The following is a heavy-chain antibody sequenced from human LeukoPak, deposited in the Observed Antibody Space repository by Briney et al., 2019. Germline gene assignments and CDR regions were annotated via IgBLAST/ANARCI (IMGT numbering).Heavy chain of an antibody. D-gene: IGHD3-10*01. V-gene: IGHV4-34*01. CDR2: INHSGST. J-gene: IGHJ4*02. Sequence: KPSETLSLTCAVYGGSFSGYYWSWIRQPPGKGLEWIGEINHSGSTNYNPSLKSRVTISVDTSKNQFSLKLSSVTAADTAVYYCARHGSGSYILGYWGQGTLVTVSS. CDR1: GGSFSGYY. CDR3: ARHGSGSYILGY.